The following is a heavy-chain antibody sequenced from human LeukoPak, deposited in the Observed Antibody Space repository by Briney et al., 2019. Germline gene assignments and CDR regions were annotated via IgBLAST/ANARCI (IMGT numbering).Heavy chain of an antibody. CDR1: GFTFSSYA. V-gene: IGHV3-7*01. CDR3: ATSAAAPGNY. J-gene: IGHJ4*02. CDR2: IKEDGSAK. D-gene: IGHD6-25*01. Sequence: GGSLRLSCAASGFTFSSYAMSWVRQAPGKGLEWLANIKEDGSAKYYVDSVRGRFTISRDNAENSLYLQMNSLRAEDTATYYCATSAAAPGNYWGQGTLVTVSS.